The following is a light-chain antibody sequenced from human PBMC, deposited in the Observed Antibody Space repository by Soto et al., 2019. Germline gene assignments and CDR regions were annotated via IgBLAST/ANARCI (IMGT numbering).Light chain of an antibody. Sequence: EIVMTQSPASLSVSPRERATLSFRATQSVSSDLAWYQQKPGQAPRLLIHGASTRATGIPARLSASGSGTEFTITVRSLQSEDFALYFCQQYSDWPTFGRGTKVDI. V-gene: IGKV3-15*01. CDR1: QSVSSD. CDR3: QQYSDWPT. J-gene: IGKJ1*01. CDR2: GAS.